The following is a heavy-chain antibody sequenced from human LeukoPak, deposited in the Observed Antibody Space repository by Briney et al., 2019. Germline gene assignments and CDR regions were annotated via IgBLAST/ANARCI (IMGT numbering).Heavy chain of an antibody. D-gene: IGHD3-22*01. CDR1: GFTFSSYA. CDR2: ISGSGGST. Sequence: GGSLRLSCAASGFTFSSYAMSWVRQAPGTGLQWVSAISGSGGSTYYADSVKGRFTISRDNSKNTLYLQMNSLRAEDTAVYYCAKITYYYDSSGYYDYWGQGTLVTVSP. J-gene: IGHJ4*02. CDR3: AKITYYYDSSGYYDY. V-gene: IGHV3-23*01.